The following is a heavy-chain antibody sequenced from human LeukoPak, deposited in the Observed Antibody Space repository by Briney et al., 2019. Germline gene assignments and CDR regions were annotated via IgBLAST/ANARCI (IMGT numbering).Heavy chain of an antibody. Sequence: ASVKVSCKAFVYTFTGYSMYWVRQAPGQGLEWMGWINPNSGDTNYAQKFQGRVTMTRDTSISTAYMELSRLRSDDTAVYYCARTAYSSSWGDYWGQGTLVTVSS. CDR1: VYTFTGYS. J-gene: IGHJ4*02. CDR3: ARTAYSSSWGDY. V-gene: IGHV1-2*02. D-gene: IGHD6-13*01. CDR2: INPNSGDT.